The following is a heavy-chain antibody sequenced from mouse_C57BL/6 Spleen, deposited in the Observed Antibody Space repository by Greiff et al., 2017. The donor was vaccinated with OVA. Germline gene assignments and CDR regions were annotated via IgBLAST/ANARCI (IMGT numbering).Heavy chain of an antibody. CDR1: GYTFTSYW. D-gene: IGHD1-1*01. CDR3: ARGTTVVATSFDY. Sequence: VQLQQPGAELVMPGASVKLSCKASGYTFTSYWMHWVKQRPGQGLEWIGEIDPSDSYTNYNQKFKGKSTLTVDKSSSTAYMQLSNLTSEGSAVYYCARGTTVVATSFDYWGQGTTLTVSS. V-gene: IGHV1-69*01. J-gene: IGHJ2*01. CDR2: IDPSDSYT.